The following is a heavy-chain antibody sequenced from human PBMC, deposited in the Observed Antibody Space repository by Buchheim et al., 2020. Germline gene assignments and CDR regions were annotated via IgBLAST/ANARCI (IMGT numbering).Heavy chain of an antibody. Sequence: EVQLLESGGGLVQPGGSLRLSCAVSGFTFSSYAMSWVRQAPGKGLVWVSAISGSGGSTFYADSVMGRFTISRDNPKNTPYSQMNSLRAEDTAVYYCAKTQWELPYYGMDVWGQGTT. CDR2: ISGSGGST. J-gene: IGHJ6*02. CDR1: GFTFSSYA. CDR3: AKTQWELPYYGMDV. V-gene: IGHV3-23*01. D-gene: IGHD1-26*01.